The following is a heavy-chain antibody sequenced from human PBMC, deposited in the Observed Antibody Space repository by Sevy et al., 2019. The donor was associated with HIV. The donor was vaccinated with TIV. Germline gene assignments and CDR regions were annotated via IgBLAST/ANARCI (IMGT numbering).Heavy chain of an antibody. CDR1: GYTFTGYY. CDR3: ARGVVPDAMLPSDY. Sequence: ASVKVSCKPSGYTFTGYYMHWVRQAPGQGLEWMGRINPNSGGTNYAQKFQGRVTMTRDTSISTAYMELSRLRSDDTAVYYCARGVVPDAMLPSDYWGQGTLVTVSS. CDR2: INPNSGGT. J-gene: IGHJ4*02. V-gene: IGHV1-2*06. D-gene: IGHD2-2*01.